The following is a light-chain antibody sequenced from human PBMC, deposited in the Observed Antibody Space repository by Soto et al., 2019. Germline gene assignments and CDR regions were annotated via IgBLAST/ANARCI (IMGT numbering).Light chain of an antibody. J-gene: IGKJ5*01. CDR3: QQPTHHPRT. CDR2: AAS. Sequence: RASQTISNYLNWYQKKPGKAPNLLIYAASNLQSGVPSRFSCSGSGTQSTLTGSIRQPEDSASQYCQQPTHHPRTFARGTRLEIK. V-gene: IGKV1-39*01. CDR1: QTISNY.